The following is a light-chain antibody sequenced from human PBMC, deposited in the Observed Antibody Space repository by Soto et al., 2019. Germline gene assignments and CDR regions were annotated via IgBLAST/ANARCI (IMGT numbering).Light chain of an antibody. CDR3: SSYTTSGTPV. CDR2: EVS. J-gene: IGLJ3*02. Sequence: QSALTQPASVSGSPGQTITISCTGTSSDVGGYNYLSWYQQHPGKAPKVMIYEVSNRPSGVSNRFSGPKSGNTASLTISGLQAEDEADYFCSSYTTSGTPVFGGGTKLT. CDR1: SSDVGGYNY. V-gene: IGLV2-14*01.